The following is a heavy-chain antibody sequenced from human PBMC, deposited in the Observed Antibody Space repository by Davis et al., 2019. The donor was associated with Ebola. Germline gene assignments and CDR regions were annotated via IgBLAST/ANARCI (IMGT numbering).Heavy chain of an antibody. V-gene: IGHV4-34*01. CDR2: INHSGST. D-gene: IGHD3-10*01. CDR1: GGSFSGYY. Sequence: MPSETLSLTCAVYGGSFSGYYWSWIRQPPGKGLEWIGEINHSGSTNYNPSLKSRVTISVDTSKNQFSLKLSSVTAADTAVYYCARVRFGGDLYYYGMDVWGKGTTVTVSS. CDR3: ARVRFGGDLYYYGMDV. J-gene: IGHJ6*04.